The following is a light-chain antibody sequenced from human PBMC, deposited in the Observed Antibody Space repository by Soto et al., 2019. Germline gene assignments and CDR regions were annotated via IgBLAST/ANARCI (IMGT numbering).Light chain of an antibody. J-gene: IGKJ1*01. Sequence: DIQMTQSPSSLSASVGDRVTITCRASQSISTYLNWYQQKPGKAPKVLIYAASTLESGVPSRFSGSGFGTEFSLTISSLQPDDFGSYYCQHMRTFGQGTKVDIK. CDR1: QSISTY. CDR2: AAS. CDR3: QHMRT. V-gene: IGKV1-39*01.